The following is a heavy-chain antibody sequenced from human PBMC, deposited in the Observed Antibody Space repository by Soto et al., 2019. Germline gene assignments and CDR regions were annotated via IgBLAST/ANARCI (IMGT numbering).Heavy chain of an antibody. J-gene: IGHJ4*02. D-gene: IGHD4-17*01. CDR3: ARGDSVPYYFDY. V-gene: IGHV4-59*01. CDR1: GGSISSYY. Sequence: SETLSLTCTVSGGSISSYYWSWIRQPPGKGLEWIGYIYYSGSTNYNPSLKSRVTISVDTSKNQFSLKLSSVTAADTAVYYCARGDSVPYYFDYWGQGTLVTVSS. CDR2: IYYSGST.